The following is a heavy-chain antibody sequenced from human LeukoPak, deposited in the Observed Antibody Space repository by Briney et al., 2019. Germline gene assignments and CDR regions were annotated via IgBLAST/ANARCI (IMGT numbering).Heavy chain of an antibody. Sequence: ASVKVSCKASGYTFTSYDINWVRQATGQGLEWMGWMNPNSGNTGCAQKFQGRVTMTRNTSISTAYMELSSLRSEDTAVYYCARAGKRITMIRGVVYWFDPWGQGNLVTVSS. J-gene: IGHJ5*02. CDR2: MNPNSGNT. V-gene: IGHV1-8*01. CDR1: GYTFTSYD. CDR3: ARAGKRITMIRGVVYWFDP. D-gene: IGHD3-10*01.